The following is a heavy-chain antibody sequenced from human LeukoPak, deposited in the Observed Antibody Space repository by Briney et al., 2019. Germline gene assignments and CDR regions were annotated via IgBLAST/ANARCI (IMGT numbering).Heavy chain of an antibody. Sequence: GGSLRLSCAASGFTFSSYAMSWVRQALGKGLEWVSAISGSGGSTYYADSVKGRFTISRDNSKNTLYLQMNSLRAEDTAVYYCAKPRVSRFLEWLSDGRYFDYWGQGTLVTVSS. D-gene: IGHD3-3*01. V-gene: IGHV3-23*01. CDR2: ISGSGGST. CDR3: AKPRVSRFLEWLSDGRYFDY. J-gene: IGHJ4*02. CDR1: GFTFSSYA.